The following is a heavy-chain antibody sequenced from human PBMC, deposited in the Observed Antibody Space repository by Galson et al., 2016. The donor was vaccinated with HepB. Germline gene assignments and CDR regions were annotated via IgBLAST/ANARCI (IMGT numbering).Heavy chain of an antibody. CDR3: VAGNYWSDYGMDV. CDR2: INADNGNT. J-gene: IGHJ6*02. V-gene: IGHV1-3*01. D-gene: IGHD3-10*01. Sequence: SVKVSCKASGYTFTRYATHWVRQAPGQRLEWMGWINADNGNTKYSQKFKGRVTITRDTSASTAYMEVSSLTSEDTAVYYCVAGNYWSDYGMDVWGQGTTVTVSS. CDR1: GYTFTRYA.